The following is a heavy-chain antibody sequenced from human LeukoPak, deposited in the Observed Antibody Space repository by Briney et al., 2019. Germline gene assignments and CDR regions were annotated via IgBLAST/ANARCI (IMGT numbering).Heavy chain of an antibody. CDR1: GGSVSSGGYY. J-gene: IGHJ4*02. CDR3: ARAKGKTGLSRYFDY. Sequence: SQTLSLTCTVSGGSVSSGGYYWSWIGQHPGKGLEWIGYIYYSGSTYYNPSLKSRVTISVDTSKNQFSLKLSSVTAADTAVYYCARAKGKTGLSRYFDYWGQGTLVTVSP. CDR2: IYYSGST. V-gene: IGHV4-31*03. D-gene: IGHD3-16*01.